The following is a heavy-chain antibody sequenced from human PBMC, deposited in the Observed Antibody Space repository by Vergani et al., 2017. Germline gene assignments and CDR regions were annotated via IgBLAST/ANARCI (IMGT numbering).Heavy chain of an antibody. CDR1: GFTFNHYA. Sequence: EVQLLESGGDLVQPGGSLRLSCAASGFTFNHYAMNWVRQAPGKGLEWVSGISGSGGSTYYAGSVKGRFTISRDSSKNTLYLQMNSLRVEDTAVYYCASNLYCSGATCYARSIDYWGQGTLVTVSS. CDR3: ASNLYCSGATCYARSIDY. V-gene: IGHV3-23*01. D-gene: IGHD2-15*01. J-gene: IGHJ4*02. CDR2: ISGSGGST.